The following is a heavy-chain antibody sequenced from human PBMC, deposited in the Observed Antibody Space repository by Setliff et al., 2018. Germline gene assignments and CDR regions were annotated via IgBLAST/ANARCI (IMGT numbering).Heavy chain of an antibody. CDR1: GGSISSYY. Sequence: PSETLSLTCTVSGGSISSYYWSWIRQPPGKGLEWIGYIYYSGSTNYNPSLKSRVTISIDTSKGQFSLKLSSVTAADTAVYHCARGKTFFGAFIRAFDIWGQGRMVTVSS. D-gene: IGHD3-3*01. CDR2: IYYSGST. V-gene: IGHV4-59*01. CDR3: ARGKTFFGAFIRAFDI. J-gene: IGHJ3*02.